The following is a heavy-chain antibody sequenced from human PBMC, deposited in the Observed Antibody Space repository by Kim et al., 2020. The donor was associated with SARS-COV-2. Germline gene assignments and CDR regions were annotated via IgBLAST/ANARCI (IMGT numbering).Heavy chain of an antibody. J-gene: IGHJ4*02. CDR3: ARDVIRVGGLPLDY. CDR1: GGTFSSYA. V-gene: IGHV1-69*13. CDR2: IIPIFGTA. D-gene: IGHD1-26*01. Sequence: SVKVSCKASGGTFSSYAISWVRQAPGQGLEWMGGIIPIFGTANYARKFQGRVTTTADEATSTAYMELSSLRSEVTGVYYCARDVIRVGGLPLDYWSQGTLITV.